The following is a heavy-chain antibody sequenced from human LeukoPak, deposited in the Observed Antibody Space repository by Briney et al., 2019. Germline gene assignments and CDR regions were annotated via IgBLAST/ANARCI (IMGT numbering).Heavy chain of an antibody. D-gene: IGHD3-10*01. CDR1: GFTFSSYG. J-gene: IGHJ5*02. Sequence: GRSLRLSCAASGFTFSSYGMHWVRQAPGKGLEWVAFISYDGSNKYCADSVKGRFTISRDNSKNTLYLQMNSLRAEDTAVYYCAKQVSYYYDSGSRNNWFDPWGQGTLVTVSS. V-gene: IGHV3-30*18. CDR3: AKQVSYYYDSGSRNNWFDP. CDR2: ISYDGSNK.